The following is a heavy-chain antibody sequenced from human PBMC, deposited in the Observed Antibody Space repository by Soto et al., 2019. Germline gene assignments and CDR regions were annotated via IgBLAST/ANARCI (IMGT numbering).Heavy chain of an antibody. CDR2: IYSRGNT. Sequence: QVQLQESGPGLVKPSQTLSLTCTVSAGSIGSGFYYWSSIRQHPGKGLEWLGYIYSRGNTYHNPSIKSRVTISLDASDNQFSLTLSSVTAADTAVYYCARGTDYFYMDVWGKGTTVTVSS. CDR1: AGSIGSGFYY. D-gene: IGHD2-2*01. V-gene: IGHV4-31*03. J-gene: IGHJ6*03. CDR3: ARGTDYFYMDV.